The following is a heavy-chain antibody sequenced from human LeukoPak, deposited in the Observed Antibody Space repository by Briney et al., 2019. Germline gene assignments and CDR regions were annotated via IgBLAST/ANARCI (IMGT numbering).Heavy chain of an antibody. CDR1: GYTFTSYG. J-gene: IGHJ6*02. CDR2: ISAYNGNT. D-gene: IGHD6-19*01. CDR3: ARGRDYRSGWYASTEYYYYGMDV. V-gene: IGHV1-18*01. Sequence: ASVKVSCKASGYTFTSYGISWVRQAPGQGLVWMGWISAYNGNTSYAQKLQGRVTMTTDTSTSTAYMELRSLRSDDPDVYYCARGRDYRSGWYASTEYYYYGMDVWGQGTTVTVS.